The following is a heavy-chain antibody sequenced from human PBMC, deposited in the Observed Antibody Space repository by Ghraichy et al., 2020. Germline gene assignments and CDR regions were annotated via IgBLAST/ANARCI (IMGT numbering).Heavy chain of an antibody. CDR2: IRYDGSNK. Sequence: GGSLRLSCAASGFTFSSYGMHWVRQAPGKGLEWVAFIRYDGSNKYYADSVKGRFTISRDNSKNTLYLQMNSLRAEDTAVYYCAKDTAEGGFMVRGVPVGPGGWYYYYGMDVWGQGTTVTVSS. D-gene: IGHD3-10*01. CDR1: GFTFSSYG. J-gene: IGHJ6*02. CDR3: AKDTAEGGFMVRGVPVGPGGWYYYYGMDV. V-gene: IGHV3-30*02.